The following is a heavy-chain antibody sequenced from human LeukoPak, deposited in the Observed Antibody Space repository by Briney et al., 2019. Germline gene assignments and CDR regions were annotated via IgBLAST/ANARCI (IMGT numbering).Heavy chain of an antibody. V-gene: IGHV5-51*01. CDR3: ATSVHSYTSNWYPFDY. CDR2: IYPVDSDL. CDR1: GYSFTSYW. Sequence: GESLKISCKGSGYSFTSYWIGWVRQMPGKGLEWMGIIYPVDSDLRYSPSFQGQVTISADKSINTAYLQWSSLKASDTAIYYCATSVHSYTSNWYPFDYWGQGTLVTVSS. D-gene: IGHD6-13*01. J-gene: IGHJ4*02.